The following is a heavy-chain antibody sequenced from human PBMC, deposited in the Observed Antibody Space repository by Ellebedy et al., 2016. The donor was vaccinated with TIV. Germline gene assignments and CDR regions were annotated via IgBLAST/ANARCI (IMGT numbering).Heavy chain of an antibody. V-gene: IGHV3-7*01. CDR3: AREVGGGGAY. CDR2: IKQDGSEK. Sequence: GGSLRLXXAASGFTFSTYWMHWVRQAPGKGLEWVANIKQDGSEKYYVDSVKGRFTTSRDNAKNSLYLQMNSLRAEDTAVYYCAREVGGGGAYWGQGTLVTVSS. D-gene: IGHD2-21*01. CDR1: GFTFSTYW. J-gene: IGHJ4*02.